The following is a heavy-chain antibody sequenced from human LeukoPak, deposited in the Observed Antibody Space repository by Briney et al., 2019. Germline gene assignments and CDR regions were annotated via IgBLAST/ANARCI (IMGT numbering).Heavy chain of an antibody. D-gene: IGHD3-22*01. Sequence: GESLKISCKGSGYSFNSYWIAWVRQMPGKGLEWMGIIYPGDSDIRYSPSFQGQVTISADKSISTAYLQWSSLKASDTAMYYCARNYYDSSGYYSGFDYWGQGTLVTVSS. CDR1: GYSFNSYW. CDR2: IYPGDSDI. V-gene: IGHV5-51*01. CDR3: ARNYYDSSGYYSGFDY. J-gene: IGHJ4*02.